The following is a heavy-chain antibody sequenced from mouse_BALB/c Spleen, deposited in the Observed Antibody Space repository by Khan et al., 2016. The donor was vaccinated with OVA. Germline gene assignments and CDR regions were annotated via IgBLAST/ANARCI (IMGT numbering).Heavy chain of an antibody. D-gene: IGHD2-10*01. V-gene: IGHV2-6-1*01. J-gene: IGHJ4*01. CDR3: ARQPYYHYYLMDY. CDR2: IWSDGTT. Sequence: VQLQESGPGLVAPSQSLSITCTISGFSLTNYGIHWVRQPPGKGLEWLVLIWSDGTTTYNSALKSRLSISKDNSKSQVFLKMNSLQTDDTAMYYGARQPYYHYYLMDYWGQGTSVTVSS. CDR1: GFSLTNYG.